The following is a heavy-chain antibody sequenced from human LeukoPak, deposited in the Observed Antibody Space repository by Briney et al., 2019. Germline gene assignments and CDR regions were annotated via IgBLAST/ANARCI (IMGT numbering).Heavy chain of an antibody. D-gene: IGHD3-3*01. J-gene: IGHJ4*02. V-gene: IGHV3-48*01. CDR1: GFTFSSFS. CDR3: ARGWKRYFEY. CDR2: ITGSGTTV. Sequence: GGSLRLSCAASGFTFSSFSMNWVRQAPGKGLEWLSYITGSGTTVYYADSVKGRFTISRDNANNSVFLQMNSLRAEDTAVYYCARGWKRYFEYWGQGILVTVSS.